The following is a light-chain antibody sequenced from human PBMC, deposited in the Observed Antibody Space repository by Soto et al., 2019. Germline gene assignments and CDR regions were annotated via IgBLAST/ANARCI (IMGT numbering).Light chain of an antibody. CDR2: GAS. CDR3: QQHGSSPWT. V-gene: IGKV3-20*01. CDR1: QTIRSNY. J-gene: IGKJ1*01. Sequence: ETVLTQSPGTLSLSPGERATLSCRASQTIRSNYLAWYRQTPGQAPRLLIYGASNRATGIADRFSGSGSGTDFTLIISRLEPEEFALYYCQQHGSSPWTFGQGTKVEIK.